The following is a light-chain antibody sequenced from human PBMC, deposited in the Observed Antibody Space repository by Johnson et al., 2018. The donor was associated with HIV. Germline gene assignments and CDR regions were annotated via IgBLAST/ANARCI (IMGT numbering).Light chain of an antibody. CDR2: ATI. V-gene: IGLV1-51*01. CDR1: SSNIGSHY. CDR3: GTWDSSLNAYV. J-gene: IGLJ1*01. Sequence: QSVLTQPPSVSAAPGQKVTISCSGSSSNIGSHYVSWYQQVPGTAPSLFIYATIKRPSGIPDRFSGSKSGTSATLGITGLQTGDEADYYCGTWDSSLNAYVFGAATKVAVL.